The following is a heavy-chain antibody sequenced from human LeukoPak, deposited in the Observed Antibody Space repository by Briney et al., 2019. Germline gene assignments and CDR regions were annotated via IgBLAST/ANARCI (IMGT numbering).Heavy chain of an antibody. Sequence: PGGSLRLSCAASGFTFSSYAMSWVRQAPGKGLEWVSAISGSGGSTYYADSVKGRFTISRDNSKNTLYLQMNSLRAEDTAVYYCAKDSSYTIFGVVIKKIDYWGQGTLVTVSS. CDR1: GFTFSSYA. CDR3: AKDSSYTIFGVVIKKIDY. CDR2: ISGSGGST. D-gene: IGHD3-3*01. V-gene: IGHV3-23*01. J-gene: IGHJ4*02.